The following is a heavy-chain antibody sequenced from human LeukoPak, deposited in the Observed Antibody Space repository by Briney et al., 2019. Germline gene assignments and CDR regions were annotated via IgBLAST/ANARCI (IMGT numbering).Heavy chain of an antibody. CDR2: ISAYNGNT. D-gene: IGHD3-10*01. CDR3: ARDYYYGSGSYYNDLYHYYYYGMDV. Sequence: ASVKVSCKASGYTFTSYGISWVRQAPGQGLEWMGWISAYNGNTNYAQKLQGRVTMTTDTSTSTAYMELRSLRSDDTAVYYCARDYYYGSGSYYNDLYHYYYYGMDVWGQGTTVTVSS. CDR1: GYTFTSYG. V-gene: IGHV1-18*01. J-gene: IGHJ6*02.